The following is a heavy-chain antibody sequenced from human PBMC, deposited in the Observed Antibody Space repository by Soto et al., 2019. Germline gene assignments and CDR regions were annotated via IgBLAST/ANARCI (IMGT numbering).Heavy chain of an antibody. V-gene: IGHV4-59*08. D-gene: IGHD3-10*01. CDR2: IQYSGYS. CDR1: GGSITNYY. CDR3: ARHGFGSLHGLVDV. Sequence: QVQLQESGPGLVKPSETLSLTCTVSGGSITNYYFSWVRQPPGKGLEWIGYIQYSGYSAYNLSLKRRVTMSMDPSKPQSPLMLESVTATDTAVYYCARHGFGSLHGLVDVWGQGTTVIVSS. J-gene: IGHJ6*02.